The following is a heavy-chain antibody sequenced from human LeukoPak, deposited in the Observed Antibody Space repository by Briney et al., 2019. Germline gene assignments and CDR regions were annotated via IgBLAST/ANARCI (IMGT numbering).Heavy chain of an antibody. D-gene: IGHD2-2*01. V-gene: IGHV4-34*09. CDR2: INHSGST. J-gene: IGHJ4*02. CDR3: ARTYCDSTSCYHYFDY. CDR1: GGSFSGYY. Sequence: SETLSLTCAVYGGSFSGYYWSWIRQPPGKGLEWIGEINHSGSTNYNPSLKSRVTISLDTSKNQFSLKLSSVTAADTAVYYCARTYCDSTSCYHYFDYWGQGTLVTVSS.